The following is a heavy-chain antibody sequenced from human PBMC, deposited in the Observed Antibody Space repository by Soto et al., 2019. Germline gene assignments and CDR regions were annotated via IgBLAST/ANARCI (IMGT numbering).Heavy chain of an antibody. J-gene: IGHJ4*02. CDR2: INAGNGNT. D-gene: IGHD2-15*01. Sequence: GASVKVSCKASGYTFTSYAMHWVRQAPGQRLEWMGWINAGNGNTKYSQKFQGRVNITRDTSASTAYMELSSLRSEDTAVYYCATQLGYCSGGSCYDYWGQGTLVTVSS. CDR3: ATQLGYCSGGSCYDY. V-gene: IGHV1-3*01. CDR1: GYTFTSYA.